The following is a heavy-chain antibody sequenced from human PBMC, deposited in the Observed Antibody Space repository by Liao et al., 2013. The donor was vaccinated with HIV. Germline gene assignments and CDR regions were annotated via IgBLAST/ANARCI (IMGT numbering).Heavy chain of an antibody. J-gene: IGHJ6*03. CDR3: ARVARDGFRATYYYYYYMDV. D-gene: IGHD5-24*01. Sequence: QVQLQQWGAGLLKPSETLSLTCAVYGGSFSGYYWSWIRQPPGKGLEWIGEINHSGSTNYNPSLKSRVTISVDTSKNQFSLKLSSVTAADTAVYYCARVARDGFRATYYYYYYMDVVGRKGPTVTVSS. V-gene: IGHV4-34*01. CDR2: INHSGST. CDR1: GGSFSGYY.